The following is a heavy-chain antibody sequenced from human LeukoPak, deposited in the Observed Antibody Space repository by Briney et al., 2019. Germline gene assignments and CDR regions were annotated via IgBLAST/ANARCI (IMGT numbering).Heavy chain of an antibody. D-gene: IGHD3-9*01. CDR3: ARANYDILTGYRTYYYYYYMDV. V-gene: IGHV3-7*01. J-gene: IGHJ6*03. CDR2: INLDGREK. Sequence: PGGSLRLSCAASGFTFSNYWMHWVRQAPGKGLEWVANINLDGREKYYVDSVKGRFTISRDNAKNSLYLQMNSLRAEDTAVYYCARANYDILTGYRTYYYYYYMDVWGKGTTVTISS. CDR1: GFTFSNYW.